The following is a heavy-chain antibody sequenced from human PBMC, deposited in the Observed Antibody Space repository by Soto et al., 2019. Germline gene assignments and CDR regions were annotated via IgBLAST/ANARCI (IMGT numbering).Heavy chain of an antibody. Sequence: EVQLVESGGGLVKPGGSLRLSCAASGFTFSSYSMNWVRQAPGKGLEWVSSISSSSSYIYYADSGKGRFTLSRDNTKNPLYLQMNSLRAEDTAVYYCARAPPPRGCSCPRCSPHAWGQGTLVTVSS. D-gene: IGHD2-2*01. CDR3: ARAPPPRGCSCPRCSPHA. V-gene: IGHV3-21*01. J-gene: IGHJ4*02. CDR2: ISSSSSYI. CDR1: GFTFSSYS.